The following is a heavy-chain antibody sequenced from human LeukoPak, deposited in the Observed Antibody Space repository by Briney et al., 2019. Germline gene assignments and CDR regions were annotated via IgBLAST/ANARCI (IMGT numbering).Heavy chain of an antibody. J-gene: IGHJ5*02. Sequence: PSETLSLTCTVSGGSISSSSHYWGWIRQPPGKGLEWIGYIYYSGSTNYNPSLKSRVTMSVDTSKNQFSLKLSSVTAADTAVYYCARDGQGDNWFDPWGQGTLVTVSS. V-gene: IGHV4-61*01. CDR3: ARDGQGDNWFDP. CDR2: IYYSGST. CDR1: GGSISSSSHY. D-gene: IGHD3-10*01.